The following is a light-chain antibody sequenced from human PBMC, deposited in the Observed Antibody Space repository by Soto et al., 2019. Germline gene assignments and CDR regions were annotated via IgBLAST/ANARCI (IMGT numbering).Light chain of an antibody. CDR1: ESIDNW. CDR3: QQYHTDWT. V-gene: IGKV1-5*01. Sequence: DIQMTQSPSTLSASVGDTVTITCRASESIDNWLAWYQQKPGKAPKLLIFAASTLIRWVPSRFSGRGSGTEFTLTIISLQVDDYATFYCQQYHTDWTFGQGTKVAIK. J-gene: IGKJ1*01. CDR2: AAS.